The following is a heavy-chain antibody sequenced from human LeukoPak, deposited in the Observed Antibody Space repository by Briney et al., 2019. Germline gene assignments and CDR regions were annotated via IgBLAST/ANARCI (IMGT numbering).Heavy chain of an antibody. CDR2: ISGSGGST. J-gene: IGHJ6*02. V-gene: IGHV3-23*01. CDR1: GFTFSSYA. CDR3: AKSPASAVTTDYYYYGMDV. D-gene: IGHD4-17*01. Sequence: GGSLRLSCAASGFTFSSYAMSWVRQAPGKGLEWVSAISGSGGSTYYADSVKGRFTISRDNSKNTLYLQMNSLRAEDTAVYYCAKSPASAVTTDYYYYGMDVWGQGTTVTVSS.